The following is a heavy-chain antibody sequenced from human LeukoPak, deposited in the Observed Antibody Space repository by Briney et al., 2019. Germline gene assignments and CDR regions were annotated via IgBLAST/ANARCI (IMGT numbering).Heavy chain of an antibody. Sequence: ASVKVSCKASGYTFTGYYMHWVRQAPGQGLEWMGWINLNSGGTNYAQKFQGRVTMTRDTSVSTAYMELSRLRSDDTAVYYCAREGYSSSSDSYFDYWGQGTLVTVSS. CDR3: AREGYSSSSDSYFDY. V-gene: IGHV1-2*02. J-gene: IGHJ4*02. D-gene: IGHD6-6*01. CDR1: GYTFTGYY. CDR2: INLNSGGT.